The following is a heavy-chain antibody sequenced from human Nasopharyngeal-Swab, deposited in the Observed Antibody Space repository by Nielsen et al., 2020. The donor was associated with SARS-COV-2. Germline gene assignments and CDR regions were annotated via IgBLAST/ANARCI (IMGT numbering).Heavy chain of an antibody. Sequence: SETLSLTCTVSGGSISSYYWSWIRQSPGKGLEWIGYLYNSGSIKYNPSLKSRVTISVDTSKNQFSLNLRSVTAADTAVYYCARGSCSGGSCSPYTWFDPWGQGTLVTVPS. J-gene: IGHJ5*02. D-gene: IGHD2-15*01. CDR3: ARGSCSGGSCSPYTWFDP. CDR2: LYNSGSI. V-gene: IGHV4-59*13. CDR1: GGSISSYY.